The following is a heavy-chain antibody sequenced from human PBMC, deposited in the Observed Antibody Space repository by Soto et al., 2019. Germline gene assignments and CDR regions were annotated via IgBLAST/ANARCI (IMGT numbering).Heavy chain of an antibody. V-gene: IGHV3-15*01. CDR3: ATDYGWAFQI. CDR1: GLSFSDVN. Sequence: EVQLVASGGVLVKPGESLRLSCAGSGLSFSDVNMTWVRQLPGKGLEWVGRIQTKTGGGTADYPAAVRGRFTISRDDSKNTLYLQLISLKTEDTAVYYCATDYGWAFQIWGQGTTVTVSS. CDR2: IQTKTGGGTA. D-gene: IGHD4-17*01. J-gene: IGHJ3*02.